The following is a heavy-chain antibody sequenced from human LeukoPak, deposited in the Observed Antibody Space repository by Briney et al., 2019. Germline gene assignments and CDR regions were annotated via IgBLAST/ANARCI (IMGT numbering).Heavy chain of an antibody. V-gene: IGHV3-21*01. CDR3: ARDSGYSGYDYTPPFDY. Sequence: GGSLRLSCAASGFTLSRYSMNWVRQAPGKGLEWVSSISTSSSYIYYADSVKGRFTISRDNAKNSLYLQMNSLRAEDTAVYYCARDSGYSGYDYTPPFDYWGQGTLVTVSS. CDR2: ISTSSSYI. J-gene: IGHJ4*02. CDR1: GFTLSRYS. D-gene: IGHD5-12*01.